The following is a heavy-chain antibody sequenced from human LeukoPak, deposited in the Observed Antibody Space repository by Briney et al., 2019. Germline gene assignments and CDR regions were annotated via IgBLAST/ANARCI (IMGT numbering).Heavy chain of an antibody. CDR1: GGSISRSSFY. V-gene: IGHV4-61*02. Sequence: SQTLSLTCTVSGGSISRSSFYWSWIRQPAGKGLEWIGRIYTSGNTNYNPSLQSRASISIDTSKNQFSLKLSSVTAADTAVYYCARARIYCSSTSCYPPYYMDAWGKGTTVTVSS. J-gene: IGHJ6*03. CDR3: ARARIYCSSTSCYPPYYMDA. CDR2: IYTSGNT. D-gene: IGHD2-2*01.